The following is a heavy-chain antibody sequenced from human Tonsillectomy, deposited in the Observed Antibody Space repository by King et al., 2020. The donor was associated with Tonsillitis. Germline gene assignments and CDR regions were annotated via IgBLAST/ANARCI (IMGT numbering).Heavy chain of an antibody. CDR1: GFTLSNYA. V-gene: IGHV3-30*04. CDR2: ISYDGSAK. J-gene: IGHJ5*02. CDR3: ARDGGPGVAVAGTLDP. D-gene: IGHD6-19*01. Sequence: VQLVESGGGVVQPGRSLRLSCAASGFTLSNYAMNWVRQAPGKGLEWVAVISYDGSAKYYARSVKGRFTISRDNSDNRIYLQMNSLRPEDTAVYYCARDGGPGVAVAGTLDPWGQGTLVTVSS.